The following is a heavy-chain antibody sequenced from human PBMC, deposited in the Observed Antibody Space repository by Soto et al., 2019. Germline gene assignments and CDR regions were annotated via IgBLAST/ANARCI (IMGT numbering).Heavy chain of an antibody. D-gene: IGHD2-21*01. J-gene: IGHJ6*02. Sequence: QVQLVPSGAELKKPGSSVTVSCKASGGNFRSYAISWVQQAPGPGLEWMGAFVSIFGVTNYAQRFQCRVTITADEATSTAYMELSSLRSYDTAVYYCARPDERGYSSNHHYYYALDVWGQGTTVTVTS. V-gene: IGHV1-69*01. CDR1: GGNFRSYA. CDR3: ARPDERGYSSNHHYYYALDV. CDR2: FVSIFGVT.